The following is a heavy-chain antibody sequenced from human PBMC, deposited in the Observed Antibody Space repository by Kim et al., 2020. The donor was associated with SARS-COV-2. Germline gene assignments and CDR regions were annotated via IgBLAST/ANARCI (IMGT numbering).Heavy chain of an antibody. CDR2: IYYSGST. CDR1: GGSISSDY. CDR3: ARSVPGEPDCFDD. V-gene: IGHV4-59*08. Sequence: SETLSLTCTVSGGSISSDYWSWIRQPPGKGLEWIGYIYYSGSTSYNPSLKSRVTISVNTSKNQFSLKLNSVTAADTAVYYCARSVPGEPDCFDDWGQGT. J-gene: IGHJ4*02. D-gene: IGHD2-2*01.